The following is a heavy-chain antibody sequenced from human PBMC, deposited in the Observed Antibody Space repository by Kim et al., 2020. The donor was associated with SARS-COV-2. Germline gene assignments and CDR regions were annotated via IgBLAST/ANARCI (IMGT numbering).Heavy chain of an antibody. Sequence: SVKVSCKASGGTFSSYAISWVRQAPGQGLEWMGGIIPIFGTANYAQKFQGRVTITADESTSTAYMELSSLRSEDTAVYYCARGGAVAVPSHFDYWGQGTLVTVSS. CDR3: ARGGAVAVPSHFDY. V-gene: IGHV1-69*13. J-gene: IGHJ4*02. CDR2: IIPIFGTA. CDR1: GGTFSSYA. D-gene: IGHD6-19*01.